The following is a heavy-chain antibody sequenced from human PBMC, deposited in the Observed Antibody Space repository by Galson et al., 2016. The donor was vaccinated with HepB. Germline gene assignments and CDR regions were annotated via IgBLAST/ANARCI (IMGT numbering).Heavy chain of an antibody. J-gene: IGHJ4*02. CDR1: GFTFSNYW. CDR3: VRDDNGDYVFDY. Sequence: SLRLSCAASGFTFSNYWMHWVRQGPGKGLVWVSRINSDGSSTYYADSVKGRFTISRDNVKNTLYLQMNSLRAEDTAAYYCVRDDNGDYVFDYWGQGTLVTVSS. D-gene: IGHD4-17*01. CDR2: INSDGSST. V-gene: IGHV3-74*01.